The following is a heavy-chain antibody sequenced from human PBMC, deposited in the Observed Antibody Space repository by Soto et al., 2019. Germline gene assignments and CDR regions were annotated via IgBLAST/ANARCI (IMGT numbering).Heavy chain of an antibody. CDR2: IHWDDDK. V-gene: IGHV2-5*02. D-gene: IGHD1-26*01. Sequence: QITLKESGPPLVKPTQTLTLTCTFSGFSLSTNGVGVGWIRQPPGKALEWLAVIHWDDDKRYSPSLKSRLTISKDPSKNKVVLTMPTMDPVDTPTYSGAHSRAWTYYLWDHWGQEPWSPSPQ. J-gene: IGHJ4*01. CDR1: GFSLSTNGVG. CDR3: AHSRAWTYYLWDH.